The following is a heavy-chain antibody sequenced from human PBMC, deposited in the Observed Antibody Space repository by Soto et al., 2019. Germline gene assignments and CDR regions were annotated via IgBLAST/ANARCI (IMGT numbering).Heavy chain of an antibody. D-gene: IGHD1-1*01. CDR1: GFRFSDSA. Sequence: EVQILESGGGLAQPGGSLRLSCVASGFRFSDSAMNWVRQAPGKGLEWVSVSSGSDGRTYYGDSVKGRFIISRDNSENTLYLDMNNLRVDDTAVYFCAKSINIHWPNWFDPWGQGTLVTVSS. J-gene: IGHJ5*02. CDR2: SSGSDGRT. CDR3: AKSINIHWPNWFDP. V-gene: IGHV3-23*01.